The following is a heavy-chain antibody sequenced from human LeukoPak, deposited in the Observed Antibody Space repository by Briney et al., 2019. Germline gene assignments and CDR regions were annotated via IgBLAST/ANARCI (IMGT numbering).Heavy chain of an antibody. CDR1: GFTFSSYW. CDR2: IKQDGSEK. J-gene: IGHJ4*02. Sequence: GGSLRLSCAASGFTFSSYWMSWVRQAPGKGLEWVANIKQDGSEKYYVDSVKGRFTISRDNSKNTLYLQMNSLRAEDTAVYYCAKTEAAGSRFEDWGQGTLVTVSS. D-gene: IGHD6-13*01. CDR3: AKTEAAGSRFED. V-gene: IGHV3-7*03.